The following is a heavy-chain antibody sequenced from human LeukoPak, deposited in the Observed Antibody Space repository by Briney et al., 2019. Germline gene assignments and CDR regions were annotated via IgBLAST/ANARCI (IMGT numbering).Heavy chain of an antibody. D-gene: IGHD5-24*01. V-gene: IGHV1-2*02. CDR2: INPNSGGT. CDR1: GYTFTGYY. CDR3: AKVRDGYNDAYDV. Sequence: ASVKVSCKASGYTFTGYYMHWVRQAPGQGLEWMGWINPNSGGTNYAQKFQGRVTMTRDTSISTAYMELSRLRSDDTAVYYCAKVRDGYNDAYDVWGQGTMVTVPS. J-gene: IGHJ3*01.